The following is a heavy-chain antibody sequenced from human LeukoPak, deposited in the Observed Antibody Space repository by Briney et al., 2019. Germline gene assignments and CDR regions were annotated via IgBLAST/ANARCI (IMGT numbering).Heavy chain of an antibody. D-gene: IGHD3-22*01. CDR3: ARDGTYYYDSSGYLFDY. CDR2: IIPIFGTA. CDR1: GGTFSSYA. Sequence: ASVKVSRKASGGTFSSYAISWVRQAPGQGLEWMGGIIPIFGTANYAQKFQGRVTITADESTSTAYMELSSLRSEDTAVYYCARDGTYYYDSSGYLFDYWGQGTLVTVSS. J-gene: IGHJ4*02. V-gene: IGHV1-69*13.